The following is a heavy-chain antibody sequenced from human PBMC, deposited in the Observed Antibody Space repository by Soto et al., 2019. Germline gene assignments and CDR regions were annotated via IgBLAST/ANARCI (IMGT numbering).Heavy chain of an antibody. CDR3: AKGVIGGFGESLSYAFDI. CDR2: ISGSGGST. D-gene: IGHD3-10*01. V-gene: IGHV3-23*01. CDR1: GFTFSSYA. J-gene: IGHJ3*02. Sequence: GSLRLSCAASGFTFSSYAMSWVRQAPGKGLEWVSAISGSGGSTYYADSVKGRFTISRDNSKNTLYLQMNSLRAEDTAVYYCAKGVIGGFGESLSYAFDIWGQGTMVTVSS.